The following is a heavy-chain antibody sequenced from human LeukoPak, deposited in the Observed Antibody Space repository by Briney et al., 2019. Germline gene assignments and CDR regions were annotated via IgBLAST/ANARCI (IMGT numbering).Heavy chain of an antibody. V-gene: IGHV3-23*01. D-gene: IGHD3-3*01. J-gene: IGHJ3*02. CDR3: AKDALRMPIFGDAFDI. CDR1: GFTFSSYA. CDR2: ISGSGGST. Sequence: GGSLRLSCAASGFTFSSYAMSWARQAPGKGLDWVSGISGSGGSTYYADSVKGRFTISRDNSKNTLYLQMNSLRAGDTAVYYCAKDALRMPIFGDAFDIWGQGTIVTVSS.